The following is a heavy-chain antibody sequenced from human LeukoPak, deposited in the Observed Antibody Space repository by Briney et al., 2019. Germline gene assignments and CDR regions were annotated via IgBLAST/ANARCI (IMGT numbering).Heavy chain of an antibody. Sequence: GGSLRLSCAASGFTVSDNYMSWVRQALGKGLEWVSLIYSAGSTYYADSVTGRFTISRDNSKNTLFLQMNSLRAEDTAVYYCARRGDGGRSFDYWGQGTLVTVSS. V-gene: IGHV3-53*01. D-gene: IGHD4-23*01. CDR1: GFTVSDNY. CDR2: IYSAGST. J-gene: IGHJ4*02. CDR3: ARRGDGGRSFDY.